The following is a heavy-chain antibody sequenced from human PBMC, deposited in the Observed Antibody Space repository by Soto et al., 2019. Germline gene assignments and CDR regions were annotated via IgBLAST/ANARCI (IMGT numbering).Heavy chain of an antibody. CDR1: GFTFRSYS. D-gene: IGHD4-17*01. CDR3: ARVDGDYVPIDY. CDR2: ISSTNII. V-gene: IGHV3-48*02. J-gene: IGHJ4*02. Sequence: EVQLVESGGDLVQPGGSLRLSCASSGFTFRSYSMNWVRQAPGKGLEWISYISSTNIIHYADSVKSRFTISRDNARNSLYLQMNSLRDEDTAVYYCARVDGDYVPIDYWGQGSLVTVSS.